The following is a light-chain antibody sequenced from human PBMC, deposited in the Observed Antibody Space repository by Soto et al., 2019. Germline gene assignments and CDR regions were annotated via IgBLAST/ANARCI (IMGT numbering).Light chain of an antibody. Sequence: QTALTQPRSVSGSPGQSVTISCTGTSNDVGAYNYVSWYQQHRGKAPKFMIYDVSKRPSGVPDRFSGSKSGNTASLTISGLQADDEADYYCCSYAGTYSYVFGTGTKVTVL. CDR1: SNDVGAYNY. CDR3: CSYAGTYSYV. J-gene: IGLJ1*01. V-gene: IGLV2-11*01. CDR2: DVS.